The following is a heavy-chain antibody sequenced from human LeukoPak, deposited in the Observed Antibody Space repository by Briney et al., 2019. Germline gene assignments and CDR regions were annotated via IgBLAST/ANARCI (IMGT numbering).Heavy chain of an antibody. Sequence: SVKVPCKASGGTFSSYAISWVRQGPGQGLEWMGGIIPIFGTANYAQKFQGRVTITTDESTSTAYMELSSLRSEDTAVYYCARSDYYDSSGYYYWGQGTLVTVSS. J-gene: IGHJ4*02. CDR3: ARSDYYDSSGYYY. CDR1: GGTFSSYA. V-gene: IGHV1-69*05. D-gene: IGHD3-22*01. CDR2: IIPIFGTA.